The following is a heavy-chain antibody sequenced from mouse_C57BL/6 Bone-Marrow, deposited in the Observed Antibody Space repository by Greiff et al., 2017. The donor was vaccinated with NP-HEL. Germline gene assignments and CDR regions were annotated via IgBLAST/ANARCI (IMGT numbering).Heavy chain of an antibody. CDR1: GYTFTDYE. CDR3: TRSLYWAMDD. J-gene: IGHJ4*01. CDR2: IDPETGGT. Sequence: QVQLQQSGAELVRPGASVTLSCKASGYTFTDYEMHWVKQTPVHGLEWIGAIDPETGGTTYNQKFKGKAILTADKSSSTAYLELRSLTSEDSAVYYCTRSLYWAMDDWGKGTSVTVSS. V-gene: IGHV1-15*01.